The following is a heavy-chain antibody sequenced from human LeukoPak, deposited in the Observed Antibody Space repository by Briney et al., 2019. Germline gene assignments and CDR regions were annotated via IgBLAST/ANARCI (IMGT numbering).Heavy chain of an antibody. CDR2: IYYSGST. J-gene: IGHJ6*02. Sequence: TPSETLSLTCTVSGGSISSGGYYWSWIRQHPGKGLEWIGYIYYSGSTYYNPSLKSRVTISVDTSKNQFSLKLSSVTAADTAVYYCASAGPGSGSYYSYYYYYGMDVWGQGTTVTVSS. D-gene: IGHD3-10*01. V-gene: IGHV4-31*03. CDR3: ASAGPGSGSYYSYYYYYGMDV. CDR1: GGSISSGGYY.